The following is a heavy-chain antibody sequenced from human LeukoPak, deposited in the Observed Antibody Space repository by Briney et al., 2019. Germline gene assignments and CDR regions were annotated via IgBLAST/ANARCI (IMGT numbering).Heavy chain of an antibody. J-gene: IGHJ3*02. Sequence: GASVKVSCKASGGTFSSYAISWVRQAPGQGLEWMGGIIPIFGTANYAQKFQGRVTITAGKSTSTAYMELSSLRSEDTAVYYCARDLRGYDLRPDAFDIWGQGTMVTVSS. CDR3: ARDLRGYDLRPDAFDI. D-gene: IGHD5-12*01. V-gene: IGHV1-69*06. CDR2: IIPIFGTA. CDR1: GGTFSSYA.